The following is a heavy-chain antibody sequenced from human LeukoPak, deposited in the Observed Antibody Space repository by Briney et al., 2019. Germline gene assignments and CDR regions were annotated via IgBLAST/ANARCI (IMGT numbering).Heavy chain of an antibody. J-gene: IGHJ3*02. CDR3: ASLSGVSGAFDI. CDR2: IYYSGST. D-gene: IGHD6-19*01. Sequence: SETLSLTCSVSGGSISSYYWSWIRQPPGKGLDWIGYIYYSGSTNYNPSLESRVTISIDTSKNQFSLNLSSVTAADTAVYYCASLSGVSGAFDIWGQGTVVTVSS. V-gene: IGHV4-59*01. CDR1: GGSISSYY.